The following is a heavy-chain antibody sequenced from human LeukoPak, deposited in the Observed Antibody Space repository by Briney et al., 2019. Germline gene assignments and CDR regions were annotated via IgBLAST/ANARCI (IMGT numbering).Heavy chain of an antibody. J-gene: IGHJ6*02. Sequence: ASVKVSCKASGYTFTSYGISWVRQAPGQGLEWMGWISAYNGNTNYAQKLQGRVTMTTDTSTSTAYMELRSLRSDDTAVYYCARDRSSTSCSLPDPPYYYYGMDVWGQGTTVTVSS. V-gene: IGHV1-18*01. CDR3: ARDRSSTSCSLPDPPYYYYGMDV. CDR2: ISAYNGNT. CDR1: GYTFTSYG. D-gene: IGHD2-2*01.